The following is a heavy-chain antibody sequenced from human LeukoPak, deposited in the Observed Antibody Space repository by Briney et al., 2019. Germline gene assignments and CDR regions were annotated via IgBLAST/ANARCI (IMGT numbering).Heavy chain of an antibody. J-gene: IGHJ4*02. CDR3: ARGGYSGSHFDY. Sequence: PSETLSPTCTVSGGSISSYYWSWIRQPPGKGLEWIGYIYYSGSTNYNPSLKSRVTISVDTSKNQFSLKLSSVTAADTAVYYCARGGYSGSHFDYWGQGTLVTVSS. CDR1: GGSISSYY. D-gene: IGHD1-26*01. V-gene: IGHV4-59*01. CDR2: IYYSGST.